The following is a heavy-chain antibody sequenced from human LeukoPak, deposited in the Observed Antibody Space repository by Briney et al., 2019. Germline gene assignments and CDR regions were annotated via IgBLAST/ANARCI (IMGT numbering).Heavy chain of an antibody. Sequence: SETLSLTCAVYGGSFSGYYWSWIRQPPGKGLEWIGEINHSGSTNYNPSLKSRVTISVDTSKNQFSLKLSSVTAADTAVYYCARDRAVRYFDWLSPVDVWGKGTTVTISS. CDR1: GGSFSGYY. CDR2: INHSGST. V-gene: IGHV4-34*01. D-gene: IGHD3-9*01. J-gene: IGHJ6*04. CDR3: ARDRAVRYFDWLSPVDV.